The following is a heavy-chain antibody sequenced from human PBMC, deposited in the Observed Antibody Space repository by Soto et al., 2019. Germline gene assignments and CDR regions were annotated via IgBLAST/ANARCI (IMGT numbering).Heavy chain of an antibody. CDR3: ARDNWDQYYYYSCGMDV. J-gene: IGHJ6*02. CDR2: INHSGST. Sequence: SETLSLTCAVYGGSFSGYYWSWIRQPPGKGLEWIGEINHSGSTNYNPSLKSRVTISVDTSKNQFSLKLSSVTAADTAVYYCARDNWDQYYYYSCGMDVWGQGTTVTVSS. V-gene: IGHV4-34*01. D-gene: IGHD1-1*01. CDR1: GGSFSGYY.